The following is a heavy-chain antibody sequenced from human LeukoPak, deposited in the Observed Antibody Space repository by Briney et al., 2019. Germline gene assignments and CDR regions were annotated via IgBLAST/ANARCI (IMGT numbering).Heavy chain of an antibody. CDR1: GGSISSGYY. CDR2: IYHSGST. D-gene: IGHD2-8*01. Sequence: SETLSLTCTVSGGSISSGYYWGWIRQPPGKGLEWIGSIYHSGSTYYNPSLKSRVTISVDTSKNQFSLKLSSVTAADTAVYYCASPPPDCTSGVCYTPGDYFDYWGQGTLGTVSS. CDR3: ASPPPDCTSGVCYTPGDYFDY. V-gene: IGHV4-38-2*02. J-gene: IGHJ4*02.